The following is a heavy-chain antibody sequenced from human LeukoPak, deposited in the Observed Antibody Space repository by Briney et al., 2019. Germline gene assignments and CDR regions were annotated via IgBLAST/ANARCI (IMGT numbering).Heavy chain of an antibody. Sequence: TGGSLRLSCAASGFTFSSYWMHWVRQAPGKGLQWVSVIRDSGGSTYYADSVKGRFTISRDNSKNTLYLQMNSLRAEDTAVYYCAKENVDTAMVFDYWGQGTLVTVSS. J-gene: IGHJ4*02. D-gene: IGHD5-18*01. V-gene: IGHV3-23*01. CDR3: AKENVDTAMVFDY. CDR2: IRDSGGST. CDR1: GFTFSSYW.